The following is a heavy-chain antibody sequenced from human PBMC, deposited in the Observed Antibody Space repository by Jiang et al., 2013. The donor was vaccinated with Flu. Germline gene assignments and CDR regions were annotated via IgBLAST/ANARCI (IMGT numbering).Heavy chain of an antibody. CDR1: GGSISTYY. CDR3: AGEGRPWFGWNV. V-gene: IGHV4-4*07. J-gene: IGHJ6*02. D-gene: IGHD3-10*01. CDR2: IYATGAT. Sequence: LLKPSETLSLTCTVSGGSISTYYWSWIRQPAGKGLEWIGRIYATGATNYSPSLKSRVTLSVDTSKNQFSLKVTSVTAADTAVYYCAGEGRPWFGWNVWGQGTTVTVSS.